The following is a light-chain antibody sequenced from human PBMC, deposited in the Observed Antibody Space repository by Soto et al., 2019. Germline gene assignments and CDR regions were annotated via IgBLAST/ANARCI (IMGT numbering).Light chain of an antibody. CDR2: DAS. V-gene: IGKV1D-16*01. J-gene: IGKJ4*01. Sequence: DIQMTQSPSSLSASIGDRVSITCRASQGVRTWLAWYRQKPGKAPEPLIYDASNLQSGVPSRFSGSGSGTDFTRSISSLQPEDFATYYCQQYFRYPLTFGGGTKVEIK. CDR3: QQYFRYPLT. CDR1: QGVRTW.